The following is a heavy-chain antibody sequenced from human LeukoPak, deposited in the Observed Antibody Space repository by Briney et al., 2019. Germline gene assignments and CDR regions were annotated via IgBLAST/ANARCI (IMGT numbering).Heavy chain of an antibody. CDR2: IYTSGST. CDR1: GGSISSYY. Sequence: SETLSLTCTVSGGSISSYYWSWIRQPAGKGLEWIGRIYTSGSTNYNPSLKSRVTMSVDTSKNQFSLKLSSVTAADTAVYYCARDPRFGVVITDAFDIWGQGTMVTVSS. D-gene: IGHD3-3*01. V-gene: IGHV4-4*07. CDR3: ARDPRFGVVITDAFDI. J-gene: IGHJ3*02.